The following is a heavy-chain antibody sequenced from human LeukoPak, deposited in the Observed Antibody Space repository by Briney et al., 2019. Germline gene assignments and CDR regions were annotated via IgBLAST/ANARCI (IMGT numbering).Heavy chain of an antibody. D-gene: IGHD3-22*01. CDR1: GYSISSGYY. CDR3: ASLRPRYYNYYDRTSSGS. CDR2: INHSGST. J-gene: IGHJ4*02. V-gene: IGHV4-38-2*02. Sequence: SETLSLTCTVSGYSISSGYYWGWLRQPPGKGLEWIGEINHSGSTNYNPSLKSRDTMSIDTSKNQFSLKLSSVTAADTAVYYCASLRPRYYNYYDRTSSGSWGQGNLVTVSS.